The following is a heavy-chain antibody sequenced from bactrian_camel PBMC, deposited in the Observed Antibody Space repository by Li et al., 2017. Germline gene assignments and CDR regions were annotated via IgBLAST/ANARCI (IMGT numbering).Heavy chain of an antibody. CDR2: VDMYGST. CDR1: GSTGNMYC. V-gene: IGHV3S53*01. CDR3: AARFQGGFGYGGLCTDVLADFPY. J-gene: IGHJ6*01. D-gene: IGHD5*01. Sequence: QVQLVESGGGPVQAGGSLTLSCAASGSTGNMYCMGWFRQAPGKEREGVAAVDMYGSTDYTDSVKGRFVISKDNANNTVNQLMSSLKPDDTAMYYCAARFQGGFGYGGLCTDVLADFPYWGQGTQVTVSS.